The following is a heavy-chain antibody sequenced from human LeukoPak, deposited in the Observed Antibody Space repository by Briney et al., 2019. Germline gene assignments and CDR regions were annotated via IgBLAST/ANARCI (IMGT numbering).Heavy chain of an antibody. Sequence: GASVKASCKASGYTFTSYDINWVRQATGQGLEWMGWMNPNSGNTGYAQKFQGRVTMTRNTSISTAYMELSSLRSEDTAVYYCARAGSSNWFDPWAREPWSPSPQ. V-gene: IGHV1-8*01. CDR1: GYTFTSYD. D-gene: IGHD6-19*01. CDR2: MNPNSGNT. CDR3: ARAGSSNWFDP. J-gene: IGHJ5*02.